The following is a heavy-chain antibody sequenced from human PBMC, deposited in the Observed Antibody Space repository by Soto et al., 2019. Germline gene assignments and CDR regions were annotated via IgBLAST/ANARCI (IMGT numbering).Heavy chain of an antibody. J-gene: IGHJ2*01. CDR1: GFTVSSNY. V-gene: IGHV3-53*01. Sequence: GGSLRLSCAASGFTVSSNYMSWVRQAPGKGLEWVSVIYSGGSTYYADSVKGRFTISRDNSKNTLYLQMNSLRAEDTAVYYCARDRYLYWYFDLWGRGTLVTVSS. CDR3: ARDRYLYWYFDL. CDR2: IYSGGST. D-gene: IGHD3-16*02.